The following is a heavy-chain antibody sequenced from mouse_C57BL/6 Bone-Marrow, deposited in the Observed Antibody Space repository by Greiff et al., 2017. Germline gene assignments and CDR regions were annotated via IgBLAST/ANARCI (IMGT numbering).Heavy chain of an antibody. CDR2: IWSGGST. CDR3: ARRNYSNYESAMDY. Sequence: QVHVKQSGPGLVQPSQSLPITCTVSGFSLTSYGVHWVRQSPGKGLEWLGVIWSGGSTDYNAAFISRLSISKDNSKSQVFFKMNSLQADDTAIYYCARRNYSNYESAMDYWGQGTSVTVSS. V-gene: IGHV2-2*01. D-gene: IGHD2-5*01. J-gene: IGHJ4*01. CDR1: GFSLTSYG.